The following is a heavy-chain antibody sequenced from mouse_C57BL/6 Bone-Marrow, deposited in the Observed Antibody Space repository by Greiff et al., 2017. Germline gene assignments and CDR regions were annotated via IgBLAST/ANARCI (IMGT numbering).Heavy chain of an antibody. CDR1: GYTFTSYW. Sequence: VQLQQPGAELVRPGSSVKLSCKASGYTFTSYWMDWVKQRPGQGLEWIGNIYPSDSETHYNQKFKDKATLTVDKSSSTAYMQLSSLTSADSAVYFCARGIATVVPFAYWGQGTLVTVSA. J-gene: IGHJ3*01. CDR2: IYPSDSET. V-gene: IGHV1-61*01. D-gene: IGHD1-1*01. CDR3: ARGIATVVPFAY.